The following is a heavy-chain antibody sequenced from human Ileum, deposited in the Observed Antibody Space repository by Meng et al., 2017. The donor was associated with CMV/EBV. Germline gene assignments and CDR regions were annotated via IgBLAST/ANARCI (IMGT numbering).Heavy chain of an antibody. CDR1: GDSISSGGYY. CDR3: ARKPSGAGRFDY. V-gene: IGHV4-30-4*01. D-gene: IGHD1-14*01. Sequence: QVQLQESGPGLVKPSQTLSLTCAVSGDSISSGGYYWSWIRQPPGKGLEWIGYIYYSGSTYYNPSLKSRVTISVDTSKNQFSLRLSSVTAADTAVYYCARKPSGAGRFDYWGQGTLVTLSS. J-gene: IGHJ4*02. CDR2: IYYSGST.